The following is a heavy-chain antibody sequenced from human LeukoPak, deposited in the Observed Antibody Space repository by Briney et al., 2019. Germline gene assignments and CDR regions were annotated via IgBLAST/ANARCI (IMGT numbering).Heavy chain of an antibody. J-gene: IGHJ4*02. CDR1: GGTFSSYA. V-gene: IGHV1-69*04. Sequence: SVKVSCKASGGTFSSYAITWVRQAPGQGLEWMGRIIPILGIANYAQKFQGRVTITADKSTSTAYMELSSLRSEDTAVYYCARDLFKYSLGDYWGQGTLVTVSS. CDR2: IIPILGIA. D-gene: IGHD5-18*01. CDR3: ARDLFKYSLGDY.